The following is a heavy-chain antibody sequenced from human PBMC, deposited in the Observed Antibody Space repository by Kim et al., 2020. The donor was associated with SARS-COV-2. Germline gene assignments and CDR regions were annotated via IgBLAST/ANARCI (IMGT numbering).Heavy chain of an antibody. D-gene: IGHD7-27*01. V-gene: IGHV3-21*01. J-gene: IGHJ6*02. CDR3: ARDLGSDNWGGYYYYGMDV. CDR1: GFTFSSYS. Sequence: GGSLRLSCAASGFTFSSYSMNWVRQAPGKGLEWVSSISSSSSSYIYYADSVKGRFTISRDNAKNSLYLQMNSLRAEDTAVYYCARDLGSDNWGGYYYYGMDVWGQGTTVTVSS. CDR2: ISSSSSSYI.